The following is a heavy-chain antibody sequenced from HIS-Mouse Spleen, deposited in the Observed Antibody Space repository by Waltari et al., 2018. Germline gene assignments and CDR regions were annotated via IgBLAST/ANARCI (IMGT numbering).Heavy chain of an antibody. CDR3: ARDFHDFWSGYYGGDKKHDAFDI. J-gene: IGHJ3*02. V-gene: IGHV4-4*07. CDR2: IYTSGST. Sequence: QVQLQESGPGLVKPSETLSLTCTVPGGSISSYYWSWIRQPAGKGLEWSGRIYTSGSTNYNPSLKSRVTMSVDTSKNQFSLKLSSVTAADTAVYYCARDFHDFWSGYYGGDKKHDAFDIWGQGTMVTVSS. D-gene: IGHD3-3*01. CDR1: GGSISSYY.